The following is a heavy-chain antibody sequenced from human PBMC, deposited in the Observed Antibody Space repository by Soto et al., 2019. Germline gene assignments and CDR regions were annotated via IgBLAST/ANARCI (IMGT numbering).Heavy chain of an antibody. D-gene: IGHD1-26*01. CDR3: ARREIQGPIDY. CDR1: GYSISSSNW. V-gene: IGHV4-28*01. CDR2: IYYSGTT. J-gene: IGHJ4*02. Sequence: QVKLQESGPGLVKPSDTLSLTCAVSGYSISSSNWWGWIRQPPGKGLEWIGYIYYSGTTYYNPSLKSRVTMSVDTAKNQFSLKLTSVTAVDTAVYYCARREIQGPIDYWGQGTLVTVSS.